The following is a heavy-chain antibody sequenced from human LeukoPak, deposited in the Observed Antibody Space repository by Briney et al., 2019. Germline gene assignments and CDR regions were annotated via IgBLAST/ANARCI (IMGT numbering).Heavy chain of an antibody. CDR1: GGSFSGYH. J-gene: IGHJ3*02. D-gene: IGHD2-2*01. CDR3: VQSLTNDAFDI. CDR2: INHSGST. V-gene: IGHV4-34*01. Sequence: SETLSLTCAVYGGSFSGYHWSWIRQPPGKGLEWIGEINHSGSTNHNPSLKSRVTISVDTSKNQFSLKLSSVTAADTAVYYCVQSLTNDAFDIWGQGTMVTVSS.